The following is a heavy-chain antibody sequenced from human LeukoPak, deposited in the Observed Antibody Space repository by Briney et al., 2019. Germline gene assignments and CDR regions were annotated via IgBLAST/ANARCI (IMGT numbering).Heavy chain of an antibody. CDR1: GGTFSGYA. J-gene: IGHJ4*02. CDR3: APLSDYCSGGSCQGYFDY. CDR2: IIPILGIA. Sequence: GASVKVSCKASGGTFSGYAISWVRQAPGQGLEWMGRIIPILGIANYAQKFQGRVTITADKSTSTAYMELSSLRSEDTAVYYCAPLSDYCSGGSCQGYFDYWGQGTLVTVPS. V-gene: IGHV1-69*04. D-gene: IGHD2-15*01.